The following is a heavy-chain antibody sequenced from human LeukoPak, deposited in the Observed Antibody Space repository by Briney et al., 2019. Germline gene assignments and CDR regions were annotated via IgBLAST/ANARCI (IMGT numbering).Heavy chain of an antibody. CDR2: IYYSGST. Sequence: SETLSLTCTVSGGSISSYYWSWIRQPPGKGLEWIGYIYYSGSTNYNPSLKSRVTISVDTSKNQFSLKLSSVTAADTVVYYCARGPPYIVVVTAIGFFDYWGQGTLVTVSS. J-gene: IGHJ4*02. CDR3: ARGPPYIVVVTAIGFFDY. CDR1: GGSISSYY. V-gene: IGHV4-59*12. D-gene: IGHD2-21*02.